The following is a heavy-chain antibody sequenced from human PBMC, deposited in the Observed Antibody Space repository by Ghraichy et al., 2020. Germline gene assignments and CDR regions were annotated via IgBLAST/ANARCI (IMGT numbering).Heavy chain of an antibody. V-gene: IGHV3-48*02. CDR2: SSSSSSTI. D-gene: IGHD3-3*01. J-gene: IGHJ3*02. Sequence: GESLNISCAASGFTFSSYSMNWVRQAPGKGLEWVSYSSSSSSTIYYADSVKGRFTISRDNAKNSLYLQMNSLRDEDTAVYYCAREQRFLEWLIDAFDIWGQGTMVTVSS. CDR1: GFTFSSYS. CDR3: AREQRFLEWLIDAFDI.